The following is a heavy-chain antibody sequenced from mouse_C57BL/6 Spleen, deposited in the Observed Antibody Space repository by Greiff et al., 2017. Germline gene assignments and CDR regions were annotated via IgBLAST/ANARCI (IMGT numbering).Heavy chain of an antibody. V-gene: IGHV1-82*01. CDR2: IYPGDGDT. Sequence: VQLQQSGPELVKPGASVKISCKASGYAFSSSWMNWVKQRPGKGLEWIGRIYPGDGDTNYNGKFKGKATLTADKSSSTAYMQLSSLTSEDSAVYFCAREELLPLFDYWGQGTTLTVSS. CDR3: AREELLPLFDY. D-gene: IGHD2-12*01. CDR1: GYAFSSSW. J-gene: IGHJ2*01.